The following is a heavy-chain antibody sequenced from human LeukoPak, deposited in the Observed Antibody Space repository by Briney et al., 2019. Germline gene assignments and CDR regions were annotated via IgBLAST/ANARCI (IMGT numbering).Heavy chain of an antibody. CDR2: ISGSGTYI. V-gene: IGHV3-21*01. J-gene: IGHJ4*02. CDR3: APVRGVF. D-gene: IGHD3-10*01. Sequence: GGSLRLTCAASEFTFSTLSMNWVRQAPGKGLEWVSSISGSGTYIYYADPVKGRFTISRDNAKKSLYLQMNSLRAEDTGVYYCAPVRGVFWGQGTLVTVSS. CDR1: EFTFSTLS.